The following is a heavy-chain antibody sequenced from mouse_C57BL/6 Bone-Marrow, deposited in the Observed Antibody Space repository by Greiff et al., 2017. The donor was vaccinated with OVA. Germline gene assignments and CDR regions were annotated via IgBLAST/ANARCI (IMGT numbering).Heavy chain of an antibody. Sequence: VQLQQSGPELVKPGASVKISCKASGYSFTDYNMNWVKQSNGKSLEWIGVINPNYGTTSYNQKFKGKATLTVDQSSSTAYMQLNSLTAEDSAVYYCARKVYYYGSSYTLYFDVWGTGTTVTVSS. D-gene: IGHD1-1*01. CDR3: ARKVYYYGSSYTLYFDV. CDR2: INPNYGTT. CDR1: GYSFTDYN. V-gene: IGHV1-39*01. J-gene: IGHJ1*03.